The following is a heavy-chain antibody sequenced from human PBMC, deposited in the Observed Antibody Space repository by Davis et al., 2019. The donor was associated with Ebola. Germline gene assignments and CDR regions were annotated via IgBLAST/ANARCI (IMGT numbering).Heavy chain of an antibody. J-gene: IGHJ6*02. V-gene: IGHV4-59*01. CDR1: GGSISSYH. CDR2: IYYSGNT. CDR3: ARVAYDMYYYGMDV. D-gene: IGHD3-22*01. Sequence: MPSETLSLTCTVSGGSISSYHWTWIRQPPGKGLAWIGYIYYSGNTNYNPSLKSRVTISVDTSKNQFSLKLSSVTAADTAVYYCARVAYDMYYYGMDVWGQGTTVTVSS.